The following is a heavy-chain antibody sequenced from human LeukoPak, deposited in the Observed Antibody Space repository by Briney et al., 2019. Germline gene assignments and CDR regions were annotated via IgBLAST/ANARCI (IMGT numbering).Heavy chain of an antibody. Sequence: ASVKASCKASGYTFTSYDINWVRQATGQGLEWMGWMNPNSGNTGYAQKFQGRVTMTRNTSISTAYMELSSLRSEDTAVYYCAIVGAPGYYYYYMDVWGKGTTVTVSS. D-gene: IGHD1-26*01. J-gene: IGHJ6*03. CDR2: MNPNSGNT. V-gene: IGHV1-8*01. CDR3: AIVGAPGYYYYYMDV. CDR1: GYTFTSYD.